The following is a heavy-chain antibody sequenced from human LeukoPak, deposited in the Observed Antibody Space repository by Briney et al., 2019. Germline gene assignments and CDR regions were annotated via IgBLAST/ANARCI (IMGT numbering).Heavy chain of an antibody. CDR2: ISPSGGIT. CDR1: GFTFSSHG. Sequence: GGSLRLSCAASGFTFSSHGMNWVRQAPGKGLEWVSGISPSGGITYYTDSVKGRFTISRDNSKNTLNLHMNSLRAEDTAVYYCARGSGYLETFDYWGQGTLVTVSS. CDR3: ARGSGYLETFDY. D-gene: IGHD3-22*01. J-gene: IGHJ4*02. V-gene: IGHV3-23*01.